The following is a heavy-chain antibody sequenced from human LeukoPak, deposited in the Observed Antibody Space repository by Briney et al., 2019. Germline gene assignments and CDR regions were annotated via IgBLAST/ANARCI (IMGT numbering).Heavy chain of an antibody. CDR3: TRDHYPRFSRWELWEDDAFDI. V-gene: IGHV3-49*04. CDR2: IRSKAYGGTT. CDR1: GFSFGDYA. Sequence: GGSLRLSCTGSGFSFGDYAMRWVRQAPGKGLEWVGSIRSKAYGGTTESAASVKGRFTISRDDSKSIAYLQINSLKTEDTAVYYCTRDHYPRFSRWELWEDDAFDIWGQGTMVTVSS. D-gene: IGHD1-7*01. J-gene: IGHJ3*02.